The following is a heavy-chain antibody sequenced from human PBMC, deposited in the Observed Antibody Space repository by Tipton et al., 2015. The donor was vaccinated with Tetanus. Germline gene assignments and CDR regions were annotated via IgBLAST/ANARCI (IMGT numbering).Heavy chain of an antibody. Sequence: TLSLTCTVSGGSIVSYYWSWIRQPAGKGLEWIGRVYSSGSTHYNPSLKSRVTMSLDTSKKRFSLSLNSVTAADTAVYFCARGVWFGPGPRYYFDYWGQGTLVTVSS. V-gene: IGHV4-4*07. J-gene: IGHJ4*02. CDR3: ARGVWFGPGPRYYFDY. CDR1: GGSIVSYY. CDR2: VYSSGST. D-gene: IGHD3-10*01.